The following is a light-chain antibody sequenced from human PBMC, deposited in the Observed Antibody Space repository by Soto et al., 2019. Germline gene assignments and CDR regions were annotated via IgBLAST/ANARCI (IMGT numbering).Light chain of an antibody. CDR1: QDIRSW. V-gene: IGKV1-12*01. CDR2: AAS. Sequence: DIQLTQSPSSVSASIGDRVTITCWASQDIRSWLAWYQQKAGKAPKLVMSAASTLQRGVPSRFSGSGFGTNFTLAITSLQPEDFATYYCQQANSFPITFGQGTRLDIK. J-gene: IGKJ5*01. CDR3: QQANSFPIT.